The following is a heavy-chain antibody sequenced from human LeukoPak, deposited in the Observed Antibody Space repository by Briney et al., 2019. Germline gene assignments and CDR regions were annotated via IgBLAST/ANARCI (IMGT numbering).Heavy chain of an antibody. Sequence: PGGSLRLSCAASGFTFSGYTMHWVRQAPGKGLEWVAVISYDGSNKYYADSVKGRFTISRDNSKNTLYLQMNSLRAEDTAVYYCAKDIGHSGDYYYGMDVWGQGTTVTVSS. J-gene: IGHJ6*02. CDR3: AKDIGHSGDYYYGMDV. CDR2: ISYDGSNK. D-gene: IGHD1-26*01. V-gene: IGHV3-30*04. CDR1: GFTFSGYT.